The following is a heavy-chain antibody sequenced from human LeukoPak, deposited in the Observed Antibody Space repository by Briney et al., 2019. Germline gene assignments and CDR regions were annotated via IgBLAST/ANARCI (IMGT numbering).Heavy chain of an antibody. Sequence: GVSLRLSCAASGFAFSTYAMSWVRQARGVGLEWVSAISGSGGGTYYADSVKGRFTISRDNAKNTLYLLMNKLRAEDPAVYYCAKEDSRSSRHYFAYWGQGTLVTVSS. CDR3: AKEDSRSSRHYFAY. CDR2: ISGSGGGT. CDR1: GFAFSTYA. D-gene: IGHD6-6*01. V-gene: IGHV3-23*01. J-gene: IGHJ4*02.